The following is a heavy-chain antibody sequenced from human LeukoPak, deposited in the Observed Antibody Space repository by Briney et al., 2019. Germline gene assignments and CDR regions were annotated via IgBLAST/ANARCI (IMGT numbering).Heavy chain of an antibody. J-gene: IGHJ4*02. CDR3: ARDVRDYDILTGYYCCDY. CDR2: ISYDGSNK. V-gene: IGHV3-30-3*01. Sequence: PGGYLRLSCAASGFTFSSYAMHWVRQAPGKGLEWVAVISYDGSNKYYADSVKGRFTISRDNSKNTLYLQMNSLRAEDTAVYYCARDVRDYDILTGYYCCDYWGQGTLVTVSS. CDR1: GFTFSSYA. D-gene: IGHD3-9*01.